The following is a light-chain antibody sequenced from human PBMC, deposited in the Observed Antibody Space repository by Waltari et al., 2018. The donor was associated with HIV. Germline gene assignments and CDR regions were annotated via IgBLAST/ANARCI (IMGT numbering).Light chain of an antibody. J-gene: IGLJ3*02. V-gene: IGLV2-11*01. Sequence: QSALTQPRSVSGSPGQSVTISCTGTSSDVGGRNFVSWSQQHPGKAPTLIISDVSKWPSGVPDRFSGSKSGNTAYLTISGLQAEDEADYYCCSYASYAGGYWVFGGGTKLIVL. CDR2: DVS. CDR1: SSDVGGRNF. CDR3: CSYASYAGGYWV.